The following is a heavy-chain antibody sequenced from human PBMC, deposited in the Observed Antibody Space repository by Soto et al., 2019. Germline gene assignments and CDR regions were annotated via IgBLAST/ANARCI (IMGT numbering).Heavy chain of an antibody. V-gene: IGHV4-30-2*01. CDR3: ARYGSGYYQTVTDDAFDI. CDR1: GGSISSGGYS. D-gene: IGHD3-22*01. J-gene: IGHJ3*02. CDR2: MYHSGST. Sequence: SETLSLTCAVSGGSISSGGYSWSWIRQPPGKGLEWIGYMYHSGSTYYNPSLKSRITISIDRSKNQFSLKLSSVTAADTAVYYCARYGSGYYQTVTDDAFDIWGQGTMVTVSS.